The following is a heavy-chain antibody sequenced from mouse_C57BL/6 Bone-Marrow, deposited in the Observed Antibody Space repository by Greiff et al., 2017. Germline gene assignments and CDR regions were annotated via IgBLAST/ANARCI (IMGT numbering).Heavy chain of an antibody. CDR3: SSVDGNYFDF. V-gene: IGHV14-4*01. Sequence: VQLQQSGAELVRPGASVKLSCTASGFNIKDDYIHWVKQRPEQGLEWIGWIDPEIGDTEYASKFQGKATITSDTSSITAYLQLISLTSADTAVYYCSSVDGNYFDFWGQGTPLTVAS. CDR1: GFNIKDDY. CDR2: IDPEIGDT. J-gene: IGHJ2*01. D-gene: IGHD2-3*01.